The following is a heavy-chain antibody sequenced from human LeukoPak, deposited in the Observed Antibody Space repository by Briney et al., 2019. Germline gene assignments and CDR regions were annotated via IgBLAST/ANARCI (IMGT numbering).Heavy chain of an antibody. V-gene: IGHV1-18*04. D-gene: IGHD2-8*01. CDR3: ARRWSTVHPDY. Sequence: GASVKVSCKASGYTFTSYGISLVRQAPGQGLEWRGWISAYNGNTNYAQKSQGRVTMTTDTSTSTAYKALSSLRSDETAVYYCARRWSTVHPDYSGQGALVTVSS. J-gene: IGHJ4*02. CDR2: ISAYNGNT. CDR1: GYTFTSYG.